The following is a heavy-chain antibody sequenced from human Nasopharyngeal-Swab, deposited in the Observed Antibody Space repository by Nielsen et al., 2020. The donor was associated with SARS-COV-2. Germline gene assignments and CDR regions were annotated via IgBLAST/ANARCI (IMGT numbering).Heavy chain of an antibody. CDR2: ISSSSYI. CDR3: ARGLSLVGATNDAFDI. D-gene: IGHD1-26*01. V-gene: IGHV3-69-1*01. Sequence: WIRQSPGKGLEWVSSISSSSYIYYADSVKGRSTISRDNAKNSLYLQMNSLRAEDTAVYYCARGLSLVGATNDAFDIWGQGTMVTVSS. J-gene: IGHJ3*02.